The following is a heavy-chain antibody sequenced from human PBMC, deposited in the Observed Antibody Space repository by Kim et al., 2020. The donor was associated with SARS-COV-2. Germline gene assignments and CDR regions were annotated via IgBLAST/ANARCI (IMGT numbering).Heavy chain of an antibody. V-gene: IGHV3-53*01. Sequence: GGTTYYADSVKGRITMSKDNSKNMVYLQMHALRAEDTALYYCAKGGSGDWGQGTLVTVSS. D-gene: IGHD1-26*01. J-gene: IGHJ4*02. CDR3: AKGGSGD. CDR2: GGTT.